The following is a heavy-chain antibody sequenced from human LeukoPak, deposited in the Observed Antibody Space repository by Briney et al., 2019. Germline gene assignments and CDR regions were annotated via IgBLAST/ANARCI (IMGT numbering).Heavy chain of an antibody. D-gene: IGHD6-13*01. CDR1: GGSISGYY. V-gene: IGHV4-59*08. CDR3: ARQNPAASGQGLDY. Sequence: SETLSLTCSVSGGSISGYYWSWIRQPPGKGLEWIGYIYYSGNTNCNPSLKRRVTLSVDTSKNQFSLDLTSVTAADTAVYYCARQNPAASGQGLDYWGQGTLVTVSS. J-gene: IGHJ4*02. CDR2: IYYSGNT.